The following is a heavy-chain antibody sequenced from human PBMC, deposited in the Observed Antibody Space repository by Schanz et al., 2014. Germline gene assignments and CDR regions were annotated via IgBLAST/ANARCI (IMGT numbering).Heavy chain of an antibody. Sequence: QVQLVQSGAEVKKPGSSMKVSCKASGGTFSTYPINWLRQAPGQGLEWMGRIIPIHGIVNYAQRFQDRVRSTADKSTSTAYMELSSLRSDDTAVYYCARAPTAYGSDTSCLGTPFDYWGQGTLVTVSS. V-gene: IGHV1-69*02. D-gene: IGHD2-2*01. CDR1: GGTFSTYP. CDR2: IIPIHGIV. CDR3: ARAPTAYGSDTSCLGTPFDY. J-gene: IGHJ4*02.